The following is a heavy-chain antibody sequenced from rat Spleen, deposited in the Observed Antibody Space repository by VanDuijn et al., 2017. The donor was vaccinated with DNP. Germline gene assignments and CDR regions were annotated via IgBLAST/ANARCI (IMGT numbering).Heavy chain of an antibody. J-gene: IGHJ4*01. V-gene: IGHV5-31*01. CDR2: STRSGGSS. D-gene: IGHD1-12*03. CDR1: GFTFNNYW. CDR3: ARERDYDDFYNVVYAMDA. Sequence: EVQLVESGGDQVQPGWSLKLSCVASGFTFNNYWMTWIRQVPGKGLEWVASSTRSGGSSYYPDSVRGRFTLSRDNAKNTLYLQMNRLRSEDTATYYCARERDYDDFYNVVYAMDAWGQGTTVTVSS.